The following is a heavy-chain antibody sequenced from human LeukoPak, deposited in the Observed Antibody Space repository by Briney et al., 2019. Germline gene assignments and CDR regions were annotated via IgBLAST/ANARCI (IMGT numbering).Heavy chain of an antibody. CDR1: GFTFSSYA. CDR3: ARALGEQQLLFDY. V-gene: IGHV3-30-3*01. D-gene: IGHD6-13*01. J-gene: IGHJ4*02. Sequence: GGSLRLSCAASGFTFSSYAMHWVRQAPGKGLEWVAVISYDGSNKYYADSVKGRFTISRDNSKNTLYLQMNSLRAEDTAVYYCARALGEQQLLFDYWGQGTLVTVSS. CDR2: ISYDGSNK.